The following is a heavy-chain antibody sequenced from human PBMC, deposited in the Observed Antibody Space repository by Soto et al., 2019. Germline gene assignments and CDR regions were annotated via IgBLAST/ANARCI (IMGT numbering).Heavy chain of an antibody. V-gene: IGHV4-59*08. CDR2: IYYSGST. J-gene: IGHJ5*02. CDR1: GGSISNYY. CDR3: ARRNNWFDP. Sequence: SETLSLTCTVSGGSISNYYLSWIRQPPGKELGWIGYIYYSGSTNYNPSLKSRLTISVDTSKNQFSLKLTSVTAADTAVYYCARRNNWFDPWGRGTLVTVSS.